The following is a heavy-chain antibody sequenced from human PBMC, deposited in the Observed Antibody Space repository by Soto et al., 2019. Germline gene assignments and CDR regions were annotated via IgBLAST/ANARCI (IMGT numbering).Heavy chain of an antibody. D-gene: IGHD3-3*01. V-gene: IGHV3-73*01. J-gene: IGHJ6*03. CDR1: GFRFSGSA. Sequence: GGSLRLSCAASGFRFSGSAMHWVRQASGKGLEWVARIRSKTNNYATAYAASVKGRFTISRDDSKNMAYLQMNSLRTEDTAVYYCTPSTFGVLISYMDVWGKGTTVTVSS. CDR2: IRSKTNNYAT. CDR3: TPSTFGVLISYMDV.